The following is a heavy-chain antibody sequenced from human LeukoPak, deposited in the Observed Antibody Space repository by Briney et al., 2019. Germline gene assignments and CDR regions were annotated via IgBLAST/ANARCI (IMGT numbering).Heavy chain of an antibody. CDR1: GFTFDDYA. D-gene: IGHD6-13*01. Sequence: GGSLRLSCAASGFTFDDYAMHWVRQAPGKGLEWVSGISWNSGGIGYADSVKGRFTISRDNAKNSLYLQMNSLRAEDTALYYCAKSSIAAAGTDAEYFQHWGQGTLVTVSS. CDR2: ISWNSGGI. V-gene: IGHV3-9*01. CDR3: AKSSIAAAGTDAEYFQH. J-gene: IGHJ1*01.